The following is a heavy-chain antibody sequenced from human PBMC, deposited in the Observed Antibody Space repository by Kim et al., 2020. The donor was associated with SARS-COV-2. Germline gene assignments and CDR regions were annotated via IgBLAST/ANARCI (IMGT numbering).Heavy chain of an antibody. CDR1: GYTFTGHY. V-gene: IGHV1-2*06. Sequence: ASVKVSCKTSGYTFTGHYMHWVRQAPGQGLEWMGQISPNTGDTNFAQKFQGRVTLTWDTSISIAYMELSGLTSDDTAVYFCARHFGVVNLHYYFYAMDVWGQGTTVTVSS. J-gene: IGHJ6*02. D-gene: IGHD3-3*01. CDR2: ISPNTGDT. CDR3: ARHFGVVNLHYYFYAMDV.